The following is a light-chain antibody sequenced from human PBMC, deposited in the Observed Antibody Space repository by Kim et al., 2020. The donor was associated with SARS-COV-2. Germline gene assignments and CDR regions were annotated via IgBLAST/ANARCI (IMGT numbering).Light chain of an antibody. CDR3: QQTYSNPPT. V-gene: IGKV1-39*01. J-gene: IGKJ4*01. CDR2: AAS. CDR1: QNIRTY. Sequence: IQMTQSPSSLSASIGDRVTITCRTSQNIRTYLNWYQQRPGKAPKLLVYAASSLQSEVPSRFSGGGSGTDFTLTIASLQADDFATYYWQQTYSNPPTFGGGTKVDIK.